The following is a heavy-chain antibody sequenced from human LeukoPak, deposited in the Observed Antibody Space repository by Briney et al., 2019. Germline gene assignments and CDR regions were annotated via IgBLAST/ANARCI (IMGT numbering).Heavy chain of an antibody. CDR3: ARRRDYFDY. V-gene: IGHV3-11*01. CDR2: ISSSGGNI. J-gene: IGHJ4*02. CDR1: GFDLSDYY. Sequence: GGSLRLSCVVSGFDLSDYYMSWIRQAPGKGMEWISYISSSGGNIYFADSVKGRFTMSRDNARGSLYLQMNSLRADDTAIYYCARRRDYFDYWGQGTLVTVSS.